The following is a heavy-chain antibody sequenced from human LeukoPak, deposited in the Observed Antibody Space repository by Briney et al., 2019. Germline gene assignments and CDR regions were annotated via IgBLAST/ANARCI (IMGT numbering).Heavy chain of an antibody. D-gene: IGHD3-22*01. CDR2: ISAYNGNT. Sequence: ASVKVSCKASGYTFTSYGISWVRQAPGQGLEWMGWISAYNGNTNYAQKLQGRVTMTTDTSTSTAYMEPRSLRSDDTAVYYCARDPGPNYYDSSGYYPLDYWGQGTLVTVSS. CDR1: GYTFTSYG. J-gene: IGHJ4*02. CDR3: ARDPGPNYYDSSGYYPLDY. V-gene: IGHV1-18*01.